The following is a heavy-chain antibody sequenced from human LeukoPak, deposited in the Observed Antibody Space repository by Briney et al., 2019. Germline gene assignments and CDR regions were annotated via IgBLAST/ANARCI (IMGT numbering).Heavy chain of an antibody. V-gene: IGHV4-30-2*01. CDR1: GGSISNSGYY. D-gene: IGHD3-10*01. Sequence: SETLSLTCTVSGGSISNSGYYWGWIRQPPGKGLEWIGYIYHSGSTYYNPSLKSRVTISVDRSKNQFSLKLSSVTAADTAVYYCARSRITMPLDYWGQGTLVTVSS. CDR2: IYHSGST. CDR3: ARSRITMPLDY. J-gene: IGHJ4*02.